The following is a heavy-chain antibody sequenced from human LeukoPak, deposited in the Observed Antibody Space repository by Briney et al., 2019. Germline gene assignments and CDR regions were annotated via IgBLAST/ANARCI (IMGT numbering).Heavy chain of an antibody. V-gene: IGHV3-53*01. Sequence: GGSLRLSCAASGFTVSSSYMSWVRQAPGKGLEWVSVIYSGGSTYYADSVKGRFTISRDNSKNTLYLQMNSLRAEDTAVYYCARVREGRIQLWLRRYYFDYWGQGTLVTVSS. CDR3: ARVREGRIQLWLRRYYFDY. CDR2: IYSGGST. CDR1: GFTVSSSY. D-gene: IGHD5-18*01. J-gene: IGHJ4*02.